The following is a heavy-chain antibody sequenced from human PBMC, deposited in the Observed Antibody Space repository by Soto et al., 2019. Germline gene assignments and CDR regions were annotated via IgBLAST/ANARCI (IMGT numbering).Heavy chain of an antibody. V-gene: IGHV1-24*01. J-gene: IGHJ4*02. CDR1: GYTLTELS. Sequence: ASVKVSCKVSGYTLTELSMHWVRQAPGKGLEWMGGFDPEDGETIYAQKFQGRVTMTEDTSTDTAYMQLSSLTSEDTAVYYCAIDDSGFSGSHYIDYFNYWGQGALVTVSS. CDR3: AIDDSGFSGSHYIDYFNY. CDR2: FDPEDGET. D-gene: IGHD1-26*01.